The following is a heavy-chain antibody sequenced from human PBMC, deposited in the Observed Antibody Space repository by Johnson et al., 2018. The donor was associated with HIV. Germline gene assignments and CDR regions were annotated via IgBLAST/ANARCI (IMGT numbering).Heavy chain of an antibody. D-gene: IGHD7-27*01. CDR1: GFTFSSYA. Sequence: QVQLVESGGGVVQPGRSLRLSCAASGFTFSSYAIHWVRQAPGKGLEWVAVISYDGSNKYYADSVKGRFTISRDNSKNTLYLQMSSLRIEDTAVYYCARVGDWGSAYDAFDIWGQGTMVTVSS. J-gene: IGHJ3*02. CDR2: ISYDGSNK. CDR3: ARVGDWGSAYDAFDI. V-gene: IGHV3-30*15.